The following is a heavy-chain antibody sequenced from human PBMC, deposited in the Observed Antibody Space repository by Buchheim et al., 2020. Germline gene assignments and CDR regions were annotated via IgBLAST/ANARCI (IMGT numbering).Heavy chain of an antibody. CDR2: ISGSGGST. J-gene: IGHJ3*02. D-gene: IGHD6-19*01. CDR3: ANLPWGPWGTYSSGWCGFICAFDI. CDR1: GFTFSSYA. V-gene: IGHV3-23*01. Sequence: EVQLLESGGGLVQPGGSLRLSCAASGFTFSSYAMSWVRQAPGKGLEWVSAISGSGGSTYYADSVKGRFTISRDNSKNTLYLQMNSLRAEDTAVYYCANLPWGPWGTYSSGWCGFICAFDIWGQGT.